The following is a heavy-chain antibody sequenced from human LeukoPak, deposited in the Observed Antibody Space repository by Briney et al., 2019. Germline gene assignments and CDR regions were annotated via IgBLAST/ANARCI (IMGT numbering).Heavy chain of an antibody. J-gene: IGHJ6*03. CDR2: IYYSGST. Sequence: PSETLSLTCTVSGGSISSYYWSWIRQPPGKGLEWIGYIYYSGSTNYNPSLKSRVTISVDTSKNQFSLKLSSVTAADTAVYYCARDHSGSYYNRYYYMDVWGKGTTVTVSS. D-gene: IGHD3-10*01. CDR3: ARDHSGSYYNRYYYMDV. CDR1: GGSISSYY. V-gene: IGHV4-59*01.